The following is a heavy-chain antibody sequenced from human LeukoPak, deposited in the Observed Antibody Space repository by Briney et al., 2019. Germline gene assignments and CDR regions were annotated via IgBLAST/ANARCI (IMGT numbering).Heavy chain of an antibody. CDR2: ISGSGGST. Sequence: GGSLRLSCAASGFTFSSYAMSWVRQAPGKGLEWVSAISGSGGSTYYADSVKGRFTISRDNAKNSLYLQMNSLRAEDTAVYYCARRTWHSSSLYYFDYWGQGTLVTVSS. J-gene: IGHJ4*02. V-gene: IGHV3-23*01. D-gene: IGHD6-13*01. CDR1: GFTFSSYA. CDR3: ARRTWHSSSLYYFDY.